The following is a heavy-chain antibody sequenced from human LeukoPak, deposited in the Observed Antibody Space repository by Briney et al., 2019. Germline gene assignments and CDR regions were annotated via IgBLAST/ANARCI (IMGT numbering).Heavy chain of an antibody. V-gene: IGHV3-48*03. Sequence: GGSLRLSCAASGFTFSSYEMNWVRQAPGKGLEGVSYISSSGSTIYYADSVKGRFTISRDNAKNSLYLQVNSLRAEDTAVYYCARGSRFGVVERDAFDIWGQGTMVTVSS. CDR1: GFTFSSYE. CDR2: ISSSGSTI. J-gene: IGHJ3*02. D-gene: IGHD3-3*01. CDR3: ARGSRFGVVERDAFDI.